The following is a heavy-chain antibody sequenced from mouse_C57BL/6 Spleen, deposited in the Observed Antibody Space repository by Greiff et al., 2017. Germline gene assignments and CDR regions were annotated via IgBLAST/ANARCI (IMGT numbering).Heavy chain of an antibody. V-gene: IGHV1-15*01. CDR3: TRWDYDYPWFAY. Sequence: ESGAELVRPGASVTLSCKASGYTFTDYEMHWVKQTPVHGLEWIGAIDPETGGTAYNQKFKGKAILTADKSSSTAYMELRSLTSEDSAVYYCTRWDYDYPWFAYWGQGTLVTVSA. CDR1: GYTFTDYE. D-gene: IGHD2-4*01. CDR2: IDPETGGT. J-gene: IGHJ3*01.